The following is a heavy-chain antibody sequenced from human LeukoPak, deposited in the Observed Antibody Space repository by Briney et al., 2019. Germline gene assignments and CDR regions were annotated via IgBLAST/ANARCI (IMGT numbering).Heavy chain of an antibody. CDR3: AREVRAPSSSWWGSSYYFDY. Sequence: ASVKVSCKASGYTFTSYYMHWVRQAPGQGLEWMGIINPSGGSTSYAQKFQGRVTMTRDTSTSTVYMELSSLRSEDTAVYYCAREVRAPSSSWWGSSYYFDYWGQGTLVTVSS. D-gene: IGHD6-13*01. J-gene: IGHJ4*02. V-gene: IGHV1-46*01. CDR1: GYTFTSYY. CDR2: INPSGGST.